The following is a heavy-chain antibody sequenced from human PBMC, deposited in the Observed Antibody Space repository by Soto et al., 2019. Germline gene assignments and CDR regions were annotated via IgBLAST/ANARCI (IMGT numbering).Heavy chain of an antibody. CDR1: GVSFSDYT. CDR3: TRGVATIRD. J-gene: IGHJ4*02. Sequence: QEQLQQWCAGLLKPSETLSLTCAVNGVSFSDYTWSWIRKSPGKRLDWLGEVNHNGVTIYNPTLKSRVTISRGTSKIEFSLTLSSVTAADTAVYYCTRGVATIRDWCQGSLVAVS. D-gene: IGHD5-12*01. V-gene: IGHV4-34*02. CDR2: VNHNGVT.